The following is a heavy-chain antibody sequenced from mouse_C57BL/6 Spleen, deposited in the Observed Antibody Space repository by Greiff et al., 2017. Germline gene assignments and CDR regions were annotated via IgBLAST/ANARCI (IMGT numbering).Heavy chain of an antibody. CDR2: INPSTGGT. CDR3: AIYYGNYFDY. CDR1: GYSFTGYY. V-gene: IGHV1-42*01. J-gene: IGHJ2*01. Sequence: VQLKQSGPELVKPGASVKISCKASGYSFTGYYMNWVKQSPEKSLEWIGEINPSTGGTTYNQKFKAKATLTVDKSSSTAYMQLKSLTSEDSAVYYCAIYYGNYFDYWGQGTTLTVSS. D-gene: IGHD2-1*01.